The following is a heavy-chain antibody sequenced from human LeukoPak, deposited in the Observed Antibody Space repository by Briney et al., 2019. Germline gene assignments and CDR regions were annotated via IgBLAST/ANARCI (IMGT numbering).Heavy chain of an antibody. CDR2: ISSSSRDI. J-gene: IGHJ4*02. CDR3: VREAAATLFDY. D-gene: IGHD1-26*01. Sequence: GGSLRLSCAASGFTFSSFTMNWVRQGPGKGLERVAAISSSSRDIFYADSVKGRFSISRDNTQNSLSLQMNSLRAEDTAVYYCVREAAATLFDYWGQGTLVTVSS. CDR1: GFTFSSFT. V-gene: IGHV3-21*01.